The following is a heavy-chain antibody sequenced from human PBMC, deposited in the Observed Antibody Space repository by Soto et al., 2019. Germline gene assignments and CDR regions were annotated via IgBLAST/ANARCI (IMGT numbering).Heavy chain of an antibody. V-gene: IGHV1-69*12. CDR1: GGTFSSYA. J-gene: IGHJ5*02. CDR3: AATPWQLGPAWFDP. D-gene: IGHD6-6*01. CDR2: IIPIFGTA. Sequence: QVQLVQSGAEVKKPGSSVKVSCKASGGTFSSYAISRVRQAPGQGLEWMGGIIPIFGTANYAQKFQGRVTITADESTSTAYMELSSLRSEDTAVYYCAATPWQLGPAWFDPWGQGTLVTVSS.